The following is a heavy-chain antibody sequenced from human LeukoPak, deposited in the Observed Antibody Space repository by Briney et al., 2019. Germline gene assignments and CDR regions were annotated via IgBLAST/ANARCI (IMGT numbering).Heavy chain of an antibody. V-gene: IGHV3-48*01. CDR2: ISSSSSTI. CDR1: GFTSSSYS. J-gene: IGHJ4*02. Sequence: GGSLTLSCAASGFTSSSYSMNWVRQAPGKGLEWVSYISSSSSTIYYADSVKGRFTISRDNAKNSLYLQMNSLRAEDTAVDYCASTTVASKVVGFDYWGQGTLVTVSS. CDR3: ASTTVASKVVGFDY. D-gene: IGHD4-17*01.